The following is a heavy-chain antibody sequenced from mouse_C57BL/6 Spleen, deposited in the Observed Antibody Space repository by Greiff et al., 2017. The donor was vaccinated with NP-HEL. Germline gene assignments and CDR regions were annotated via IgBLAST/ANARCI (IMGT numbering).Heavy chain of an antibody. V-gene: IGHV1-81*01. D-gene: IGHD1-1*01. CDR3: ARSRYYGSSDYYAMDY. CDR1: GYTFTSYG. Sequence: QVHVKQSGAELARPGASVKLSCKASGYTFTSYGISWVKQRTGQGLEWIGEIYPRSGNTYYNEKFKGKATLTADKSSSTAYMELRSLTSEDSAVYFCARSRYYGSSDYYAMDYWGQGTSVTVSS. J-gene: IGHJ4*01. CDR2: IYPRSGNT.